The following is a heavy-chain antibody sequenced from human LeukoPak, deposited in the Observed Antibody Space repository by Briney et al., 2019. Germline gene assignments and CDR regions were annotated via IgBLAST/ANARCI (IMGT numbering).Heavy chain of an antibody. Sequence: SETLSLTCAVYGGSFSGYYWSWIRQPPGKGLEWIGEINHSGSTNYNPSLKSRVTISVGTSKNQFSLKLSSVTAADTAVYYCARSRRMVRGVIITGYYFDYWGQGTLVTVSS. CDR2: INHSGST. J-gene: IGHJ4*02. CDR1: GGSFSGYY. CDR3: ARSRRMVRGVIITGYYFDY. D-gene: IGHD3-10*01. V-gene: IGHV4-34*01.